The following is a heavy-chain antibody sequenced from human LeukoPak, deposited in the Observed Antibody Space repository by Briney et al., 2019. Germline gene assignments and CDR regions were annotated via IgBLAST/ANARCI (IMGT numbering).Heavy chain of an antibody. V-gene: IGHV3-7*01. J-gene: IGHJ6*03. CDR2: IKQEGSEK. Sequence: PGGSLRLSCAASGFTFSSYWMSWVRQAPGKGLEWVANIKQEGSEKYYVDSVKGRFTISRDNAKNSLYLQMNRLRAEDTAVYCCARGGLGSAAKYYYYYYMDVWGKGTTVTISS. D-gene: IGHD6-25*01. CDR3: ARGGLGSAAKYYYYYYMDV. CDR1: GFTFSSYW.